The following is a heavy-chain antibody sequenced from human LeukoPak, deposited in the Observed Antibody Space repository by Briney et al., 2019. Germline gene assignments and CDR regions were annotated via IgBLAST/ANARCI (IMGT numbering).Heavy chain of an antibody. CDR3: ARDPGSYLDY. V-gene: IGHV4-4*07. CDR2: IYSSGST. Sequence: SETLSLTCSVSGGFISGNYWSWIRQPAGKGLEWIGRIYSSGSTDYNPSLKSRLTMSLDKSKNQFSLKLNSVTSADTAVYYCARDPGSYLDYWGQGTLVTVSS. CDR1: GGFISGNY. J-gene: IGHJ4*02. D-gene: IGHD3-10*01.